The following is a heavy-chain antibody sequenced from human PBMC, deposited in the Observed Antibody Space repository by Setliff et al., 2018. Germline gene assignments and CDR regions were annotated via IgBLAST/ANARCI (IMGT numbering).Heavy chain of an antibody. Sequence: GASVKVSCKASGYTFTRYGISWVRQAPGQGLEWMGWISVYNGNTNYAQKLQGRVTMPPDTSTSTAYMELRSLRSDDTAVYYCAKGAVAGTNWFDPWGQGTLVTVSS. J-gene: IGHJ5*02. CDR1: GYTFTRYG. V-gene: IGHV1-18*01. CDR2: ISVYNGNT. CDR3: AKGAVAGTNWFDP. D-gene: IGHD6-19*01.